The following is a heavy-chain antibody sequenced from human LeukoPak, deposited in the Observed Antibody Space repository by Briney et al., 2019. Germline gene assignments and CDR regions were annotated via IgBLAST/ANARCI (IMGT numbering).Heavy chain of an antibody. CDR1: GGSISSGDYY. Sequence: PSETLSLTCTVSGGSISSGDYYWTWIRQPPGKGLEWIGHIYYSGSTYCNPSLKSRLIISVDTSKNQFSLKLSSVTAADTAVYYCARGLGSSWYGDWGQGTLVTVSS. J-gene: IGHJ4*02. D-gene: IGHD6-13*01. CDR3: ARGLGSSWYGD. V-gene: IGHV4-30-4*01. CDR2: IYYSGST.